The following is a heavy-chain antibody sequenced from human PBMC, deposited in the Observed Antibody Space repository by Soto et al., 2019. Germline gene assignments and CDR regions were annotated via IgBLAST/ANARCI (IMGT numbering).Heavy chain of an antibody. CDR1: GFTFSSYW. D-gene: IGHD3-22*01. Sequence: EVQLVESGGGLVQPGGSLRLSCAASGFTFSSYWLHWVRQAPGKGLEWVSRINTDGTSTSYADSVKGRFTISRDNSKNTLYLQMNSLRAEDTAVYYCAKDRDSSGYYPAPFDYWGQGTLVTVSS. J-gene: IGHJ4*02. CDR2: INTDGTST. CDR3: AKDRDSSGYYPAPFDY. V-gene: IGHV3-74*01.